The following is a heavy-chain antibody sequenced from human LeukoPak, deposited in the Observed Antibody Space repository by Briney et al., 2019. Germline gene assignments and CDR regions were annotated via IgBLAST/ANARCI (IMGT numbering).Heavy chain of an antibody. CDR2: IWYDGSNK. CDR1: GFTFSSYG. Sequence: PGRSLRLSCAASGFTFSSYGMHWVRQAPGEGLEWVAVIWYDGSNKYYADSVKGRFTISRDNSKNTLYLQMNSLRAEDTAVYYCANIAAAGTFDYWGQGTLVTVSS. J-gene: IGHJ4*02. CDR3: ANIAAAGTFDY. D-gene: IGHD6-13*01. V-gene: IGHV3-33*06.